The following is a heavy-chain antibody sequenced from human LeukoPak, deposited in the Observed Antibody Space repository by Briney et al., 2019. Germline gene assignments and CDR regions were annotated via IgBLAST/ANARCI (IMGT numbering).Heavy chain of an antibody. CDR3: ARLVTMIVVVKSEFDAFDI. CDR1: GYSFTTYW. D-gene: IGHD3-22*01. J-gene: IGHJ3*02. V-gene: IGHV5-51*01. Sequence: GESLKISCKASGYSFTTYWIGWVRQVPGKGLEWVGIIYPGDSDTRYSPSFQGQVTISADKSISTAYLQWSSLKASDTAMYYCARLVTMIVVVKSEFDAFDIWGQGTMVTVSS. CDR2: IYPGDSDT.